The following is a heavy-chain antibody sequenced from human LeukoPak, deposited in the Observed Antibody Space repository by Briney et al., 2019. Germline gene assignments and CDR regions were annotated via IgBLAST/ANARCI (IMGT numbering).Heavy chain of an antibody. Sequence: KTSETLSLTCTVSGGSISSYYWSWIRQPPGKGLEWIGYIYYSGSTNYNPSLKSRVTISVDTSKNQFSLKLSSVTAADTAVYYCARAGRITMVRGVIWGGPAWFDPWGQGTLVTVSS. CDR2: IYYSGST. CDR3: ARAGRITMVRGVIWGGPAWFDP. J-gene: IGHJ5*02. V-gene: IGHV4-59*01. CDR1: GGSISSYY. D-gene: IGHD3-10*01.